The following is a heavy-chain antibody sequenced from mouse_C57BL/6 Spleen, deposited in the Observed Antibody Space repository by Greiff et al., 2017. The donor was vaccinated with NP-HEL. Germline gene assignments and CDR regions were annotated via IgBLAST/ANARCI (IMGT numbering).Heavy chain of an antibody. J-gene: IGHJ3*01. Sequence: VQLQQSGPELVKPGASVKLSCKASGYTFTSYDINWVKQRPGQGLEWIGWIYPRDGSTTYNEKFKGKATLTVDTSSSTAYMELHSLTSEDSAVYFCARDILYDYGAWFAYWGQGTLVTVSA. V-gene: IGHV1-85*01. CDR3: ARDILYDYGAWFAY. CDR2: IYPRDGST. CDR1: GYTFTSYD. D-gene: IGHD2-4*01.